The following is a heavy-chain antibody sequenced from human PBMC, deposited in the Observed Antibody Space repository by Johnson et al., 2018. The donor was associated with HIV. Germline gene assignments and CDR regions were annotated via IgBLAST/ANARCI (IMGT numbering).Heavy chain of an antibody. D-gene: IGHD1-1*01. V-gene: IGHV3-33*06. J-gene: IGHJ3*02. CDR2: IWYDGSNK. CDR3: AKGRKWNDVGNDALDI. CDR1: GFTFSYYG. Sequence: QVQLVESGGGVVQPGRSLRLSCAASGFTFSYYGMHWVRQAPGKGLEWVAVIWYDGSNKYYADSVKGRFTISRDNSKSTVFLKMSNLRPEDTAVYYCAKGRKWNDVGNDALDIWGQGTMVTVSS.